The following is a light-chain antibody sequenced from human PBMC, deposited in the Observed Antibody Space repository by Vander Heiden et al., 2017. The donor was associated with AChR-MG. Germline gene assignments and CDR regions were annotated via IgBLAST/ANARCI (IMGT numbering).Light chain of an antibody. CDR2: EVT. CDR3: SSYTSSSRV. CDR1: TSDVSGYTY. V-gene: IGLV2-14*01. J-gene: IGLJ3*02. Sequence: QSALTQPASVSGSPGQSITISCGGTTSDVSGYTYVSWYQLHPGKAPKLLIYEVTNRPSGVSDRFSGSKSGNTASLTISGLQAEDEADYYCSSYTSSSRVFGGGTKLTVL.